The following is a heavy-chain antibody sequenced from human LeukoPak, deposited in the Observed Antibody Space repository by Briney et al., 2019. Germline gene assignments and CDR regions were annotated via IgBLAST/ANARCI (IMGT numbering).Heavy chain of an antibody. D-gene: IGHD3-10*01. J-gene: IGHJ2*01. Sequence: ASVKGSCKASGYTFTSYAMHWVRQAPGQRLEWMGWINAGNGNTKYSQKFQGRVTITRDTSASTAYMELSSLRSEDTAVYYCARSEIGRYFDLWGRGTLVTVSS. V-gene: IGHV1-3*01. CDR1: GYTFTSYA. CDR2: INAGNGNT. CDR3: ARSEIGRYFDL.